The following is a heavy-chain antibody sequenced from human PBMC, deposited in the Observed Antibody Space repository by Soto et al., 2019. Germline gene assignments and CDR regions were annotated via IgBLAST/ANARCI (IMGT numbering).Heavy chain of an antibody. V-gene: IGHV3-33*01. CDR2: IWYDGSNE. J-gene: IGHJ3*02. D-gene: IGHD3-22*01. CDR3: ARDRDYYDNSGYALDI. Sequence: QVQLVESGGGVVQPGKSLRLSCAASGFSFSSYGMHWVRQAPGKGLEWVAVIWYDGSNEDYVDSVKGRFAISRDNSKNTLYLQMNSLRADDTAVYYCARDRDYYDNSGYALDIWGQGTVVTVSS. CDR1: GFSFSSYG.